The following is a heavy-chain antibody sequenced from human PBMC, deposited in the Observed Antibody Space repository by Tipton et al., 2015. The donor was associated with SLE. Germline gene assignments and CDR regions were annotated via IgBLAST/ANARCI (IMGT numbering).Heavy chain of an antibody. Sequence: SLRLSCAASGFTFSSYSMNWVRQAPGKGLEWVSYISSTTSTIYYADSVRGRFTISRDNAKNSLYLQMNSLRAEDTAIYYCARLTGNDAFDIWGQGTIVPVSS. V-gene: IGHV3-48*01. CDR1: GFTFSSYS. D-gene: IGHD3-10*01. CDR3: ARLTGNDAFDI. CDR2: ISSTTSTI. J-gene: IGHJ3*02.